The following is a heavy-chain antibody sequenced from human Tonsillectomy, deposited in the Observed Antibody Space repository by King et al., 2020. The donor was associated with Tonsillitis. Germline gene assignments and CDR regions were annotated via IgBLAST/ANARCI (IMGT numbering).Heavy chain of an antibody. CDR3: ARDWGDSSSYYVAGAFDI. Sequence: VQLVESGAEVKKPGASVKVSCKASGYTFTSYGISWVRQAPGQGLEWMGWISAYNGNTNYAQKLQGRVTMTTDTSTSTAYMELRSLRSDDTAVYYCARDWGDSSSYYVAGAFDIWGQGTMVTVSS. CDR2: ISAYNGNT. V-gene: IGHV1-18*01. J-gene: IGHJ3*02. CDR1: GYTFTSYG. D-gene: IGHD3-22*01.